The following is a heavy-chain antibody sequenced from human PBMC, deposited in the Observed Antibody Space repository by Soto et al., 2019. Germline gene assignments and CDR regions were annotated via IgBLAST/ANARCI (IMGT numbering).Heavy chain of an antibody. V-gene: IGHV1-46*03. D-gene: IGHD2-21*02. J-gene: IGHJ4*02. Sequence: ASVKVSCKASGYTFTGYYIHWVRQAPGQGLEWMGMIHPSGGGSTYAQKFLGRVTMTMDSSTSTVFMELTSLRSADTAVYYCARGGHIAVVTDSFDSWGQGTLVTVS. CDR1: GYTFTGYY. CDR2: IHPSGGGS. CDR3: ARGGHIAVVTDSFDS.